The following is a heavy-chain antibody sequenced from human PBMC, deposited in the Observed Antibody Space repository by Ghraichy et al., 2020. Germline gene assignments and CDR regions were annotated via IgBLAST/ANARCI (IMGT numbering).Heavy chain of an antibody. Sequence: GGSLRLSCAASGFTFSSYGMHWVRQAPGKGLEWVAVISYDGSNKYYADSVKGRFTISRDNSKNTLYLQMNSLGAEDTAVYYCAKGGCSSTSCYPANWGQGTLVTVSS. J-gene: IGHJ4*02. V-gene: IGHV3-30*18. CDR2: ISYDGSNK. CDR3: AKGGCSSTSCYPAN. D-gene: IGHD2-2*01. CDR1: GFTFSSYG.